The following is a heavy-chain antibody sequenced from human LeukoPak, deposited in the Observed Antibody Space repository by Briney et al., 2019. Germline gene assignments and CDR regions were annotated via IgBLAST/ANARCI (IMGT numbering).Heavy chain of an antibody. CDR1: GFTFSSYS. V-gene: IGHV3-21*01. Sequence: GGSLRLSCAASGFTFSSYSMNWVRQAPGKGLEWVSSISSSSSYIYYADSVKGRFTISRDNAKNSLYLQMNSLRAEDTAVYYCARAQGAYDYVWGSYTIFDYWGQGTLVTVSS. CDR2: ISSSSSYI. D-gene: IGHD3-16*01. J-gene: IGHJ4*02. CDR3: ARAQGAYDYVWGSYTIFDY.